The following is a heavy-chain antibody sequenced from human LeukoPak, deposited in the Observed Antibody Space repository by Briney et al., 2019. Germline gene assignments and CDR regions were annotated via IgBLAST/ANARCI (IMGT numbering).Heavy chain of an antibody. D-gene: IGHD2-2*01. CDR2: IFNSGNT. CDR1: PGSIRSYY. J-gene: IGHJ4*02. Sequence: SETLSLTCTVSPGSIRSYYWSWIRQPPGKGLELIGYIFNSGNTNYNPSLKSRITMSLDTPKSQFSLRLSSVTAADTAVYYCAKIVGLPATMAYFDYWGQGILITVSS. V-gene: IGHV4-59*01. CDR3: AKIVGLPATMAYFDY.